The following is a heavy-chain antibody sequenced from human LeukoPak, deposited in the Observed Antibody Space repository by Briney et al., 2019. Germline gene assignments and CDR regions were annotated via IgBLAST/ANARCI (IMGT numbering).Heavy chain of an antibody. CDR3: ARDVGYDSSGSYPYYFDY. V-gene: IGHV3-7*05. CDR2: IKQDGGEK. D-gene: IGHD3-22*01. J-gene: IGHJ4*02. Sequence: PGGSRRLSCAASRFTFSSYWMTWVRQAPGKGLEWVANIKQDGGEKHYVDSVQGRSTISRDNAKNSLYLQMNSLRAEDTAVYYCARDVGYDSSGSYPYYFDYWGLGTRVTVSS. CDR1: RFTFSSYW.